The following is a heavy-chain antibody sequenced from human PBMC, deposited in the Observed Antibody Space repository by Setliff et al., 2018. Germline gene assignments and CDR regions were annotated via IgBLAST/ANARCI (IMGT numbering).Heavy chain of an antibody. Sequence: LRLSCAASGFTFNNYAMIWVRQAPGKGLEWVSAISGSGGSTYYADSVKGRFTISRDNSKNTLYLQMSSLRAEDTAVYYCAKGLRGVVYYYYMDVWGKGTTVTVSS. CDR3: AKGLRGVVYYYYMDV. CDR1: GFTFNNYA. J-gene: IGHJ6*03. D-gene: IGHD3-3*01. CDR2: ISGSGGST. V-gene: IGHV3-23*01.